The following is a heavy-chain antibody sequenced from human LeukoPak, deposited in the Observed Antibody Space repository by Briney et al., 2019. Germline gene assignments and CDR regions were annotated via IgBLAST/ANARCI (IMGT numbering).Heavy chain of an antibody. CDR3: ARQKRYYDSSGYSDY. CDR2: MYPGDSDT. D-gene: IGHD3-22*01. V-gene: IGHV5-51*01. CDR1: GYSFTSYW. Sequence: GESLKISCKGSGYSFTSYWIGWVRQMPGKGLEWMGIMYPGDSDTRYSPSFQGQVTISADKSISTAYLQWSSLKASDTAMYYCARQKRYYDSSGYSDYWGQGTLVTVSS. J-gene: IGHJ4*02.